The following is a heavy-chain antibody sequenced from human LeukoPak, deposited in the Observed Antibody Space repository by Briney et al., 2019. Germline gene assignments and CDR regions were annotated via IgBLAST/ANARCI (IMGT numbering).Heavy chain of an antibody. CDR1: GYTFTGYY. J-gene: IGHJ4*02. CDR2: INPNSGGT. CDR3: ARVENVVVTGEWDY. V-gene: IGHV1-2*02. Sequence: VASVKVSCKASGYTFTGYYMHWVRQAPGQGLEWMGWINPNSGGTNYAQKFQGRVTMTRDTSISTAYMELSRLRSDDTAVYYCARVENVVVTGEWDYWGQGTLVTVSS. D-gene: IGHD2-21*02.